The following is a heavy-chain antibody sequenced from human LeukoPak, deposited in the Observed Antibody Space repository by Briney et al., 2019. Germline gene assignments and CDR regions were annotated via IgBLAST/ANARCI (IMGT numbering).Heavy chain of an antibody. V-gene: IGHV1-46*01. D-gene: IGHD3-3*01. CDR3: ASSNTANDFWSGPTIDY. CDR2: INPSGGST. CDR1: GYTFTSYY. J-gene: IGHJ4*02. Sequence: ASVKVSCKASGYTFTSYYMHWVRQAPGQGLEWMGIINPSGGSTSYAQKFQGRVTITADESTSTAYMELSSLRSEDTAVYYCASSNTANDFWSGPTIDYWGQGTLVTVSS.